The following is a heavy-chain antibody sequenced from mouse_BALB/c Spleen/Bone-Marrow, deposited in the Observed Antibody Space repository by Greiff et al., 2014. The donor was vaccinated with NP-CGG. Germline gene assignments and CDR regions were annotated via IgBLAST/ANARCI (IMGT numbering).Heavy chain of an antibody. V-gene: IGHV5-15*02. CDR1: GFTFSDYG. CDR2: MSNLAYSI. J-gene: IGHJ4*01. D-gene: IGHD2-1*01. Sequence: EVNVVESGGALVQPGGSRKLSCAASGFTFSDYGMAWVRQAPGKGPEWVAFMSNLAYSIYYTDTVTGRFTISRENAKNTLYLEMSSLRSEDTAMYYCARETTRGAMDYWGQGTSVTVSS. CDR3: ARETTRGAMDY.